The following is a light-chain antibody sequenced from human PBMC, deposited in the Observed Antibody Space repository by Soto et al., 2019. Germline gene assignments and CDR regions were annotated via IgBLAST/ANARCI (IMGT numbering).Light chain of an antibody. V-gene: IGKV1-5*01. CDR3: QQYNSYSAYT. Sequence: DIQMTQSPSTLSASVGDRVTITCRASQSISSWLAWYQQKTGKAPKLLIYDASSLESGVPSRFSGSGSGKEFTLTISSLQPDDFATYYCQQYNSYSAYTFGQGTKLEIK. CDR1: QSISSW. J-gene: IGKJ2*01. CDR2: DAS.